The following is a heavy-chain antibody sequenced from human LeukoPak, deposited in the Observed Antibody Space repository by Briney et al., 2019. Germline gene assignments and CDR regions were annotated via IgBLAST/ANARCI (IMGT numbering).Heavy chain of an antibody. CDR3: SRGGYGGLTDFDS. D-gene: IGHD3-16*01. CDR2: IYYSGST. V-gene: IGHV4-59*01. Sequence: SETLSLTCTVSGGSINSYYWSWIRQPPGKGLEWIGYIYYSGSTNYNPSLKSRVTISVDTSKNQFSLKLNFVTAADTAVYYCSRGGYGGLTDFDSWGQGTLVTVSS. CDR1: GGSINSYY. J-gene: IGHJ4*02.